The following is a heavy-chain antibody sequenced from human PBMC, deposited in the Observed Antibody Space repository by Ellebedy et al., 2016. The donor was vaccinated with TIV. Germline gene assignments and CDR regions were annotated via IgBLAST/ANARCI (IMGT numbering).Heavy chain of an antibody. CDR1: GGSISSSSYY. D-gene: IGHD2-15*01. CDR3: ARGYCSGGSCYSFDY. J-gene: IGHJ4*02. CDR2: IYYSGST. V-gene: IGHV4-39*01. Sequence: MPSETLSLTCTISGGSISSSSYYWGWIRQPPGKGLEWIGSIYYSGSTYYNPSLKSRVTISVDTSKNQFSLKLSSVTAADTAVYYCARGYCSGGSCYSFDYWGQGTLVTVSS.